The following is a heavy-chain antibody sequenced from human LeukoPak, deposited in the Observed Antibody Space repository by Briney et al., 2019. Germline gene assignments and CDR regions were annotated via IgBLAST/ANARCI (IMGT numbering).Heavy chain of an antibody. D-gene: IGHD3-10*01. CDR3: AKFQRSITMVRGVIIQVAWFDP. Sequence: PSETLSLTCAVYGGSFSGYYWSGIRQPPGKGLEWIGEINHSGSTNYNPSLKSRVTISVDTSKNQFSLKLSSVTAADTAVYYCAKFQRSITMVRGVIIQVAWFDPGAREPWSPSPQ. CDR2: INHSGST. CDR1: GGSFSGYY. V-gene: IGHV4-34*01. J-gene: IGHJ5*02.